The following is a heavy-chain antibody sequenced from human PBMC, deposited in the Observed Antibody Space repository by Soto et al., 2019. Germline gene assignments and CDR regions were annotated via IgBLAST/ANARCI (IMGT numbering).Heavy chain of an antibody. V-gene: IGHV3-13*01. CDR3: AGRRQGINDYYGLAD. CDR1: GFTFSNYE. D-gene: IGHD2-8*01. Sequence: EVQLVESGGGLVQPGGSLRLSCAASGFTFSNYEMHWVRQVTGKGLEWVSGIGTAGDTKYVGSVKGRFTISRDNAKNSLYLQMNRLRAEDTAVYYCAGRRQGINDYYGLADWGHGTMVIVSS. J-gene: IGHJ6*02. CDR2: IGTAGDT.